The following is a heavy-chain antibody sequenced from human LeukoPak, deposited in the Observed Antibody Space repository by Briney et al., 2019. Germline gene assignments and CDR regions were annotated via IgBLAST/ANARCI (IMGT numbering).Heavy chain of an antibody. D-gene: IGHD3-22*01. J-gene: IGHJ4*02. CDR3: ARDRYYDSSGPPD. Sequence: SETLSLTCTVSGGSISSGSYYWRWVRQPAGKGLEWIGRIYHSGSTNYNPSLKSRVTISVDTSKNQFSLKLSSVTAADTAVYYCARDRYYDSSGPPDWGQGTLVTVSS. CDR1: GGSISSGSYY. V-gene: IGHV4-61*02. CDR2: IYHSGST.